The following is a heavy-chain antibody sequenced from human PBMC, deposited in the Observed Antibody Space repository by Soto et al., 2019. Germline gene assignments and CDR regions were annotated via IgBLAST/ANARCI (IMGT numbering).Heavy chain of an antibody. Sequence: SVKASCKACGYTVTCYAMHSVRQSPGQRLEWMGWINAGNGNTKCSQKFQGRGTITRDTSASTAYMELSSLRSEATAVYYCARGITIFRAYGYWAQRTLVTVSS. CDR3: ARGITIFRAYGY. V-gene: IGHV1-3*01. D-gene: IGHD3-3*01. J-gene: IGHJ4*02. CDR2: INAGNGNT. CDR1: GYTVTCYA.